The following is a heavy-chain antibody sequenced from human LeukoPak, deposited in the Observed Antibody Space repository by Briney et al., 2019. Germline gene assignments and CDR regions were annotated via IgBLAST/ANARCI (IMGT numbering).Heavy chain of an antibody. CDR1: GFTFSNAW. CDR2: IKSETDGGTT. Sequence: GGSLRLSCAASGFTFSNAWMSWVRQAPGKGLEWVGRIKSETDGGTTDYAAPVKGRFTISRDDSKNTLYLQMNSLKTEDTAVYYCTTDWDYYDSSGYYFAFDYWGQGTLVTVSS. CDR3: TTDWDYYDSSGYYFAFDY. V-gene: IGHV3-15*01. J-gene: IGHJ4*02. D-gene: IGHD3-22*01.